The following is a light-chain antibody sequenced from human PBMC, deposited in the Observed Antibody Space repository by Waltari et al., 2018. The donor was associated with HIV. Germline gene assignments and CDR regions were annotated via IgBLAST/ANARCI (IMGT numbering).Light chain of an antibody. CDR2: EVN. J-gene: IGLJ3*02. CDR1: SSDVGAFSF. V-gene: IGLV2-8*01. CDR3: SSYGGNNNLV. Sequence: QSALTQPPSASGSPGQSVTISCTGTSSDVGAFSFVSWYQQHPGKAPKLIISEVNKRPSGVPDRFFGSKSGNTASLTVSGVQAEDEATYYCSSYGGNNNLVFGGGTALTVL.